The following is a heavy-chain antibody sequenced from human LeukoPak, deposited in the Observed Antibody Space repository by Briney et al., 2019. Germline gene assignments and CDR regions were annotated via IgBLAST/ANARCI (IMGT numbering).Heavy chain of an antibody. Sequence: PSETLSLTCTVSGGSISSYYWSWIRQPPGKGLEWIGYIYYSGSTNYNPSLKSRVTISVDTSKNQFSLKLSSVTAADTAVYYCARAVSSSWYYFDDWGQGTLVTVSS. CDR2: IYYSGST. V-gene: IGHV4-59*01. J-gene: IGHJ4*02. CDR3: ARAVSSSWYYFDD. CDR1: GGSISSYY. D-gene: IGHD6-13*01.